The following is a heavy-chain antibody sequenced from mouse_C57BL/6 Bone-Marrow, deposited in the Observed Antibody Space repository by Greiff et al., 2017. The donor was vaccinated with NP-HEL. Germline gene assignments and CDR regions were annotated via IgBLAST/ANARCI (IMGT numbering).Heavy chain of an antibody. J-gene: IGHJ2*01. Sequence: VHVKQSVAELVRPGASVKLSCTASGFNIKNTYMHWVKQRPEQGLEWIGRIDPANGNTKYAPKFQGKATITADTSSNTAYLQLSSLTSEDTAIYYCALGWDGYYYFDYWGQGTTLTVSS. CDR1: GFNIKNTY. V-gene: IGHV14-3*01. CDR2: IDPANGNT. CDR3: ALGWDGYYYFDY. D-gene: IGHD2-3*01.